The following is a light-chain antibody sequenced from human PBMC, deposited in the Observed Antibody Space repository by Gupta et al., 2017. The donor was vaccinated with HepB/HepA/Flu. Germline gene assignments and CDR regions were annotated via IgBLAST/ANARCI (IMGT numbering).Light chain of an antibody. V-gene: IGLV3-19*01. CDR1: SLRNNY. CDR3: DSRDSSGNHLL. CDR2: GKN. J-gene: IGLJ2*01. Sequence: SSELTQDPAVSVALGQTVRITCQGDSLRNNYASWYHQKPGQAPVLVIYGKNNRPSGIPDRFSGSSSGNTASLTITGAQAEDEADYYCDSRDSSGNHLLFGGGTKLTVL.